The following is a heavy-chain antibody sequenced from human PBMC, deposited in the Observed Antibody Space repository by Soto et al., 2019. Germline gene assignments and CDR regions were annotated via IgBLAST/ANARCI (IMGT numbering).Heavy chain of an antibody. CDR2: AYYRGST. CDR3: ARGTDYTQIATYHYGMDV. D-gene: IGHD4-4*01. CDR1: GKSVRTFY. J-gene: IGHJ6*02. V-gene: IGHV4-59*02. Sequence: PSETLSLTCTVSGKSVRTFYWRCIRQPPGKALECIGHAYYRGSTRYDPSLKRRVTIPVDMLKNQVSLRLTYVTAADTAVYYCARGTDYTQIATYHYGMDVWGQGTSVTVSS.